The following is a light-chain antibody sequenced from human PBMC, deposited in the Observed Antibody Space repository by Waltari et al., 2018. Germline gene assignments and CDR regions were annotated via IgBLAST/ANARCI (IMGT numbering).Light chain of an antibody. CDR3: SSYAGSNIVI. CDR1: SSDGGGYNS. J-gene: IGLJ2*01. V-gene: IGLV2-8*01. Sequence: QSALTQPPSASGSPGPSVTISCTGTSSDGGGYNSVSWYQQYPGKAPKLMIYDVTKRPSGVPDRFSGSKSGNTASLTVSGLQAEDEADYYCSSYAGSNIVIFGGGTKLTVL. CDR2: DVT.